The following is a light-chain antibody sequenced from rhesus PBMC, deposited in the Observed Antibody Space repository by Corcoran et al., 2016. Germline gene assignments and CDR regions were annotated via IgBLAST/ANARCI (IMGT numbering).Light chain of an antibody. J-gene: IGKJ2*01. Sequence: DIVLTQSPGSLAVSPGQRATITCRASARVSVFGVNLIHWYKQKPGKPPKLLFNQGPKKDTVVPARFSGSGSGTDFTLTITPVEAGDGADYYCLQSKNAYSFGPGTKGEIK. CDR3: LQSKNAYS. V-gene: IGKV7-13*01. CDR1: ARVSVFGVNL. CDR2: QGP.